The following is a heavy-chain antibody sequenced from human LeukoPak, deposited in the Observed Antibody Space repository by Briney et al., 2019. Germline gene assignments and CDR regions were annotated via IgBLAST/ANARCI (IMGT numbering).Heavy chain of an antibody. CDR3: ARPSEHGGLGY. D-gene: IGHD3-16*01. V-gene: IGHV1-46*01. CDR1: GYTFTSYY. J-gene: IGHJ4*02. CDR2: INPSGGST. Sequence: VASVTVSCKASGYTFTSYYMHWVRQAPGQGLEWMGIINPSGGSTSYAQKFQGRVTMTRDTSTSTVYMELSSLRSEDTAVYYCARPSEHGGLGYWGQGTLVTVSS.